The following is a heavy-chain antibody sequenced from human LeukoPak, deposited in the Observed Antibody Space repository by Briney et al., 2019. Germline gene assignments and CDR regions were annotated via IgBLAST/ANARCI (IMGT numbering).Heavy chain of an antibody. CDR2: ISGSGGST. Sequence: GGSLRLSCAASGFTFSSYGMSWVRQAPGKGLEWVSAISGSGGSTYYADSVKGRFTISRDNSKNTLYPQMNSLRAEDTAVYYCARDHSQPYYDSSGYYGRGGFDYWGQGTLVTVSS. V-gene: IGHV3-23*01. CDR1: GFTFSSYG. CDR3: ARDHSQPYYDSSGYYGRGGFDY. D-gene: IGHD3-22*01. J-gene: IGHJ4*02.